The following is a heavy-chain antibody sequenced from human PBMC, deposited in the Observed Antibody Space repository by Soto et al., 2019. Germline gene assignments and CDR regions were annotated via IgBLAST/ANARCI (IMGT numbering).Heavy chain of an antibody. CDR2: INHSRST. Sequence: SETLSLTCAVYGGSFSGYYWSWIRQPPGKGLEWIGEINHSRSTNYNPSLKSRVTISVDNSKNTLYLQMNSLRAEDTAVYYCAKDLIYGYNSGRPFDSWGQGTLVTVSS. D-gene: IGHD6-19*01. CDR1: GGSFSGYY. CDR3: AKDLIYGYNSGRPFDS. V-gene: IGHV4-34*01. J-gene: IGHJ4*02.